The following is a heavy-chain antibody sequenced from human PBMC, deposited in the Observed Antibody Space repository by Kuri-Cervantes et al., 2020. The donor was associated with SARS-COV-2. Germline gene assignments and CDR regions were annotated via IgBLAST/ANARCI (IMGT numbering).Heavy chain of an antibody. V-gene: IGHV1-8*01. CDR3: AREADSNYAINYYYGMDV. J-gene: IGHJ6*02. CDR2: MNPNSGNT. CDR1: GYTFTSYD. Sequence: ASVKVSCKASGYTFTSYDINWVRQATGQGLEWMGWMNPNSGNTGYAQKFQGRVTMTRNTSISTAYKELSRLRSEDTAVYYCAREADSNYAINYYYGMDVWGQGTTVTVSS. D-gene: IGHD4-11*01.